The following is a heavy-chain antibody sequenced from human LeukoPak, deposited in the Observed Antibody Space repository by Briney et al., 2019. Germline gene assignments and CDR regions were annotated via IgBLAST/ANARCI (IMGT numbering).Heavy chain of an antibody. Sequence: ASVKVSCKASGYTFTGYYMHWVRQAPGQGLEWMGWINPNSGGTNYAQKFQDRVSMTRDTSISTAYMQLSRLRSDDTAVYYCAREKFMITFGGVIVWKSLDVWGKGTTVTISS. V-gene: IGHV1-2*02. D-gene: IGHD3-16*02. CDR2: INPNSGGT. CDR3: AREKFMITFGGVIVWKSLDV. J-gene: IGHJ6*04. CDR1: GYTFTGYY.